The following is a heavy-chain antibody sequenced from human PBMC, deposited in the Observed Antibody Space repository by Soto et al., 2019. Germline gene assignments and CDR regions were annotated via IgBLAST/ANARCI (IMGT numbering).Heavy chain of an antibody. D-gene: IGHD2-2*01. Sequence: QVQLVQSGAEVKKPGSSVKVSCKASGGTFSSYAINWVRQAPGQGLEWMGGIIPIFGTANYAQKFQGRVTITADESTSTAYMELSSLRSEDTAVYYCARGRYCSSTSCYLYYYYYGMDFWGQGTTVTVSS. V-gene: IGHV1-69*01. CDR2: IIPIFGTA. CDR3: ARGRYCSSTSCYLYYYYYGMDF. J-gene: IGHJ6*02. CDR1: GGTFSSYA.